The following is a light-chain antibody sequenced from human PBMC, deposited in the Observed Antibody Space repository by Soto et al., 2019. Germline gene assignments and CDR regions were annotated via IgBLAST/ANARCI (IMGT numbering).Light chain of an antibody. J-gene: IGKJ1*01. V-gene: IGKV3-20*01. CDR1: QSVSNNY. Sequence: EIVLTQSPGTLSLSPGERATLSCRASQSVSNNYLAWYQQKPGQAPRLLIYGASNRATGIPDRFSGSGSGTDFTLTISRLEPEDFAMYYCQQYDYWWTFGQGTKVDIK. CDR2: GAS. CDR3: QQYDYWWT.